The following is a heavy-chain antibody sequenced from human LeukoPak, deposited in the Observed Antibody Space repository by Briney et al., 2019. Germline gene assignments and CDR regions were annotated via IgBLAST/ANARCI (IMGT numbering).Heavy chain of an antibody. V-gene: IGHV3-33*06. CDR3: AKGIAVAAIDY. CDR1: GFTFSSYG. D-gene: IGHD6-19*01. J-gene: IGHJ4*02. CDR2: IWYDGSNK. Sequence: GRSLRLSCAASGFTFSSYGMHWVRQAPGKGLEWVAVIWYDGSNKYYADSVKGRFTISRDNSKNTLYLQMNSLRAEDTAVYYCAKGIAVAAIDYWGQGTLVTVSS.